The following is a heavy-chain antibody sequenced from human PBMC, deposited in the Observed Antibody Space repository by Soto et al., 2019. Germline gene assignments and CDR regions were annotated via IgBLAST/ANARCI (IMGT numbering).Heavy chain of an antibody. Sequence: QVQLVQSGGEVKKPGASEKVSCKTSGYTFTTYGISWVRQAPGQGLEWVGWISAYSGKTHYAQKFQGKVTMTTDTSTNTAYLELRSLRSDDTAVYYCARSPYLGDHQYWGQGTLVTVSS. V-gene: IGHV1-18*01. CDR2: ISAYSGKT. CDR1: GYTFTTYG. CDR3: ARSPYLGDHQY. J-gene: IGHJ4*02. D-gene: IGHD3-16*01.